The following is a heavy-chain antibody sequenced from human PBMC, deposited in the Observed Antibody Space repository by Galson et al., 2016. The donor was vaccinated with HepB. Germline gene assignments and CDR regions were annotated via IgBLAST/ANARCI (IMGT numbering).Heavy chain of an antibody. V-gene: IGHV3-21*01. CDR3: ARVREQQLLDAFDI. Sequence: SLRLSCATSGFTFTRYNMNWVRQAPGKGLVWVLSISSGSSYIYYADSVKGRFTISRDNVKKSLYLQMNSLRPEDTAVYYCARVREQQLLDAFDIWGQGTMVTGSS. CDR2: ISSGSSYI. J-gene: IGHJ3*02. CDR1: GFTFTRYN. D-gene: IGHD6-13*01.